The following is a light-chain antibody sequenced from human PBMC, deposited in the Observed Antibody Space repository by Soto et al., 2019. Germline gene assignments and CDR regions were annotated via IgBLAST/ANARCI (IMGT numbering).Light chain of an antibody. J-gene: IGKJ4*02. V-gene: IGKV4-1*01. Sequence: DIVMTQAPDSLDVSLGVTATITCKSSQILCYSSNNKDYFGWYQQKPGQPPKLLIYWASTRESGVTDRFSGSGSGTDFTLTISSLQAEDVAVYYCQPYYGHPRTVGPVTKVEIK. CDR2: WAS. CDR1: QILCYSSNNKDY. CDR3: QPYYGHPRT.